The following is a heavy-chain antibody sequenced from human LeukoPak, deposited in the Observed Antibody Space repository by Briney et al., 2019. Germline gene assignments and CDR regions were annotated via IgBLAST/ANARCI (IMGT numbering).Heavy chain of an antibody. Sequence: SETLSLTCTVSGGSVSSGRYCWSWIRQPPGKGPEWIGYIFYSGSTNYNPSLKSRVTISGDTSKNQFSLKLSSVTAADTALYYCASARGYSSEYKWGQGTLVTVSS. CDR2: IFYSGST. CDR1: GGSVSSGRYC. J-gene: IGHJ4*02. V-gene: IGHV4-61*01. CDR3: ASARGYSSEYK. D-gene: IGHD6-19*01.